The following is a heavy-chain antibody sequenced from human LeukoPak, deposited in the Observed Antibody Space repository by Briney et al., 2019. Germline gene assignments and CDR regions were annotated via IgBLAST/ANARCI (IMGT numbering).Heavy chain of an antibody. Sequence: GGSLRLSCAASGLTFSSYEMNWVRQAPGKGLEWVSYISSSGSTIYYADSVKGRFTISRDNAKNSLYLQMNSLRAEDTAVYYRARGGGYCSGGSCPTIYYFDYWGQGTLVTVSS. V-gene: IGHV3-48*03. J-gene: IGHJ4*02. CDR3: ARGGGYCSGGSCPTIYYFDY. CDR1: GLTFSSYE. D-gene: IGHD2-15*01. CDR2: ISSSGSTI.